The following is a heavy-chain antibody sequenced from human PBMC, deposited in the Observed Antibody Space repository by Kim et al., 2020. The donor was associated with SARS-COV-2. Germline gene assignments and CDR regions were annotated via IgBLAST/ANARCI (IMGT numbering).Heavy chain of an antibody. CDR2: ISGSGGRT. V-gene: IGHV3-23*01. CDR3: AKPSGLYGSIYDYLGPFDS. D-gene: IGHD5-18*01. Sequence: GGSLRLSCAASGFTFDIYAMSWVRQAPGKGLEWVSGISGSGGRTYYADSVKGRFTVSRDNSKNTLYLQMINLRVEDTAVYYCAKPSGLYGSIYDYLGPFDSWGQGALVTVSS. J-gene: IGHJ4*02. CDR1: GFTFDIYA.